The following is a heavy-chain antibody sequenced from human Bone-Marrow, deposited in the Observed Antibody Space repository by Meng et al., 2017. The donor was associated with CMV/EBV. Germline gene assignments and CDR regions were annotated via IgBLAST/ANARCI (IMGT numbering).Heavy chain of an antibody. CDR2: IRYDGSNK. CDR3: ASLIVVVPAGIYYGMDV. J-gene: IGHJ6*02. Sequence: GGSLRLSCAASGFTFSNYGMHWVRQAPGKGLEWVAFIRYDGSNKYYADSVKGRFTISRDNSKNTVYLQMNSLRAEDTAVYYCASLIVVVPAGIYYGMDVWSQGTTVTVSS. D-gene: IGHD2-2*01. V-gene: IGHV3-30*02. CDR1: GFTFSNYG.